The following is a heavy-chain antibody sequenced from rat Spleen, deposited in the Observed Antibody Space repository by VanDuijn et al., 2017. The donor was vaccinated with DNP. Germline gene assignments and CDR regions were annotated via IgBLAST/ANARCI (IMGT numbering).Heavy chain of an antibody. CDR1: GFTFSKYG. CDR3: ARWDSTGITTGFAY. J-gene: IGHJ3*01. V-gene: IGHV5-22*01. Sequence: EVQLVESGGGLVQPGRSLKLSCAASGFTFSKYGMAWVRQAPTKGLEWVAYISYDGGNTYHGDSVKGRFTISRDNAKSTLYLQMNSLRSEDMATYYCARWDSTGITTGFAYWGQGTLVTVSS. CDR2: ISYDGGNT. D-gene: IGHD1-9*01.